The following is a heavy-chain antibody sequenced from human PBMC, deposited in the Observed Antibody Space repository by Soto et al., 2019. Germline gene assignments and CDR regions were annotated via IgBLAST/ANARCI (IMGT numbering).Heavy chain of an antibody. Sequence: PSETLSLTCTVSGGSVSSGSYYWSWIRQPPGKGLEWIGEINHSGSTNYNPSLKSRVTISVDTPKNQFSLKLSSVTAADTAVYYCARGAATIVKYYFDYWGQGTLVTVSS. J-gene: IGHJ4*02. CDR2: INHSGST. V-gene: IGHV4-61*01. CDR3: ARGAATIVKYYFDY. CDR1: GGSVSSGSYY. D-gene: IGHD5-12*01.